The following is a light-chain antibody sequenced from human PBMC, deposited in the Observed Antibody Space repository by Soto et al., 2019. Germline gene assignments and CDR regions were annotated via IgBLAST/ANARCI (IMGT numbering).Light chain of an antibody. CDR2: EAS. CDR3: SLYTSENTYV. CDR1: STDFVSYNR. Sequence: QSVLTQPPSVSGSPGQSVTISCTGTSTDFVSYNRVSWYQQPPGTAPKLIIYEASNRPSGVPGRFSGSKSGNTASLTISGLLAADEADYYCSLYTSENTYVFGTGTKVTVL. J-gene: IGLJ1*01. V-gene: IGLV2-18*01.